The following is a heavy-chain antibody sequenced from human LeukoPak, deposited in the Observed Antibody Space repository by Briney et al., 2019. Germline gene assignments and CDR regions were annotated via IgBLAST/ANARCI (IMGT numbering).Heavy chain of an antibody. CDR1: GYXFNSHW. CDR3: ARGAATTNWYFDR. D-gene: IGHD4-17*01. J-gene: IGHJ2*01. CDR2: IYPGDSDT. V-gene: IGHV5-51*01. Sequence: GEALEISFHGSGYXFNSHWIGRVRPIPGKGPEWMGIIYPGDSDTRYSPSFQGQLTISADKSISTAYLQWSSLEASDTAMYYCARGAATTNWYFDRWGRGTLVTVSS.